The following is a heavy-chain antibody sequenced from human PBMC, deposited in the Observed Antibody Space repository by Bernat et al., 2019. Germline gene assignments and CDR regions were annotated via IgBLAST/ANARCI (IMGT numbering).Heavy chain of an antibody. CDR3: AISDYGDPFGRFDP. D-gene: IGHD4-17*01. J-gene: IGHJ5*02. V-gene: IGHV4-59*01. Sequence: QVQLQESGPGLVKPSETLSLTCTVSGGSISSYYWSWIRQPPGKGLEWIGYIYYSGSTNYNPSLKTRVTISVGTSKNQFSLTLSSVTAADTAVYYCAISDYGDPFGRFDPWGQGTLVTVSS. CDR2: IYYSGST. CDR1: GGSISSYY.